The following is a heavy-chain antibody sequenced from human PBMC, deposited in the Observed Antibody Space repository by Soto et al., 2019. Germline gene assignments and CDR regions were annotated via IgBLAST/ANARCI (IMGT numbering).Heavy chain of an antibody. J-gene: IGHJ4*02. Sequence: GGSLRLSCAASGLTFSNYVMSWVRQAPGKGLEWVSVISASGGSAYYADSVKGRFTISRDNSKNTLYLQMNSLRAEDMAVYYCAKTLRMGSLDYWGQGTLVTVSS. CDR1: GLTFSNYV. CDR3: AKTLRMGSLDY. CDR2: ISASGGSA. V-gene: IGHV3-23*01. D-gene: IGHD5-12*01.